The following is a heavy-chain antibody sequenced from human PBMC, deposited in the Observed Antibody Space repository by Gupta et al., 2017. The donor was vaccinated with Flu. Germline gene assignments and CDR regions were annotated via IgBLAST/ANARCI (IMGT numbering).Heavy chain of an antibody. Sequence: EVQLLDSGGGLGQPGGSLRLSCAASGFSFSSYAMSWVRQTPGKGLEWVSSIGGPGGSAYYADSVKGRFTISRDNSRNTLSLEMNSLRVDDTAVYYCAKALGWGLVDYFDDWGKGTLVTVSS. J-gene: IGHJ4*02. CDR1: GFSFSSYA. V-gene: IGHV3-23*01. CDR3: AKALGWGLVDYFDD. D-gene: IGHD2-21*01. CDR2: IGGPGGSA.